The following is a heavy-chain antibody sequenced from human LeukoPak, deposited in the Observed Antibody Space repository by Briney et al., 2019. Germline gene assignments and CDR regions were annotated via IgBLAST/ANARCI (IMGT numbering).Heavy chain of an antibody. CDR2: INHSGST. J-gene: IGHJ6*04. CDR3: ARGLLRPHHFYPYYGMDG. CDR1: GGSFSGYY. D-gene: IGHD3-3*01. Sequence: SETLSLTCAVYGGSFSGYYWSWIRQPPGKGLEWIGEINHSGSTNYNPSLKSRVTISVDTSKNQFSLRLGSVTAADTAVYYCARGLLRPHHFYPYYGMDGWGKGTTVTVSS. V-gene: IGHV4-34*01.